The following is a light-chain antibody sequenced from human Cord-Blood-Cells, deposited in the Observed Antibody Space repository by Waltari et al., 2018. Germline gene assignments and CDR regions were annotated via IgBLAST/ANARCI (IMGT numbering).Light chain of an antibody. CDR3: CSYAGSSTLV. CDR2: EVS. CDR1: SSAVGSYNL. Sequence: QSALTQPASVSASPGPSTTISCTGTSSAVGSYNLVSWYQQHPGKAPKLMIYEVSKRPSGVSNRFSGSKSGNTASLTISGLQAEDEADYYCCSYAGSSTLVFGGGTKLTVL. V-gene: IGLV2-23*02. J-gene: IGLJ2*01.